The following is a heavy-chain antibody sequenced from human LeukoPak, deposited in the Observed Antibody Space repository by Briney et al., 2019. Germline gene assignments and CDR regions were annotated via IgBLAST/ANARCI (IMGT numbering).Heavy chain of an antibody. CDR1: GFTFSSYW. D-gene: IGHD3-22*01. Sequence: GGSLRLSCAASGFTFSSYWMHWVRQAPGKGLVWVSRINSDGSDTSYADSVKGRFTISRDNAKNTLYLQMNSLRAEDTAVYYCARACGVITGGAYYYYGMDVWGQGTTVTVSS. CDR3: ARACGVITGGAYYYYGMDV. J-gene: IGHJ6*02. CDR2: INSDGSDT. V-gene: IGHV3-74*01.